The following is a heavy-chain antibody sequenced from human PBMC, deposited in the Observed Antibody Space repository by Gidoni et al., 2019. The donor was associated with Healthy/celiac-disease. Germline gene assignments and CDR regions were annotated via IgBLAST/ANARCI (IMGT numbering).Heavy chain of an antibody. CDR3: TSRAYYYDSSGEDAFDI. Sequence: EVQLVESGGGFVQPGASLKLSCAASGFTFLCSAIHWVRQASGKGLEWVGRIRSKANSYATAYAASVKGRFTISRDDSKNTAYLQMNSLKTEDTAVYYCTSRAYYYDSSGEDAFDIWGQGTMVTVSS. CDR2: IRSKANSYAT. CDR1: GFTFLCSA. J-gene: IGHJ3*02. V-gene: IGHV3-73*01. D-gene: IGHD3-22*01.